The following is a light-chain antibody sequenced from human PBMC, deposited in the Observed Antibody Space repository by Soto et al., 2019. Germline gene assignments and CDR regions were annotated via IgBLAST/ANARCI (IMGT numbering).Light chain of an antibody. CDR3: QSYDSSLSVVV. V-gene: IGLV1-40*01. CDR1: SSNIGAGYD. J-gene: IGLJ2*01. Sequence: QAVVTQPPSVSGAPGQRVTISCTGSSSNIGAGYDVHWYQQLLGTAPKLLIYGNNKRPSGVTDRFSGSKSGTSASLAITGLQAEDEADYYCQSYDSSLSVVVFGGGTKVTVL. CDR2: GNN.